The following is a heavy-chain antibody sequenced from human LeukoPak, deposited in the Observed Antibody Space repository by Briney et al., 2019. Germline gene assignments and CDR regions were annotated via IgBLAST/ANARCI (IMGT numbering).Heavy chain of an antibody. J-gene: IGHJ4*02. CDR2: IKSKTDGGTT. V-gene: IGHV3-15*01. CDR3: TTLNYRLLGNHDFWSSLWQGGQAKYYFDY. D-gene: IGHD3-3*01. CDR1: GFTFSNAW. Sequence: GGSLRLSCAASGFTFSNAWMSWVRQAPGKGLEWVGRIKSKTDGGTTDYAAPVKGRFTISRDDSKNTLYLQMNSLKTEDTAVYYCTTLNYRLLGNHDFWSSLWQGGQAKYYFDYWGQGTLVTVSS.